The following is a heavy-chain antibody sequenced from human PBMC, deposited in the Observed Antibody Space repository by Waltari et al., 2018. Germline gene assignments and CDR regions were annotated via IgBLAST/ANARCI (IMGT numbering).Heavy chain of an antibody. Sequence: QVQLQESGPGLVKPSETLSLTCTVSGGSISSYYWSWIRQHAGKGLEWIGRIYTSGSTNDNPALKSRVTISVDKSKNQFSLKLSSVTAADTAVYYCARDRALLWFGEKRGDAFDIWGQGTMVTVSS. D-gene: IGHD3-10*01. CDR2: IYTSGST. CDR3: ARDRALLWFGEKRGDAFDI. J-gene: IGHJ3*02. CDR1: GGSISSYY. V-gene: IGHV4-4*07.